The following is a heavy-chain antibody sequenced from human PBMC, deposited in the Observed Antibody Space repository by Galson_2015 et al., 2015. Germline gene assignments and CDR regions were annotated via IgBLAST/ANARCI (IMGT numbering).Heavy chain of an antibody. J-gene: IGHJ4*02. CDR3: ARDPGTAAVAVDFDY. CDR2: ISYDGSNK. V-gene: IGHV3-30*03. D-gene: IGHD6-19*01. CDR1: GFTFSSYG. Sequence: SLRLSCAASGFTFSSYGMHWVRQAPGKGLEWVAVISYDGSNKYYADSAKGRFTISRDNSKNTLYLQMNSLRAEDTAVYYCARDPGTAAVAVDFDYWGQGTLVTVSS.